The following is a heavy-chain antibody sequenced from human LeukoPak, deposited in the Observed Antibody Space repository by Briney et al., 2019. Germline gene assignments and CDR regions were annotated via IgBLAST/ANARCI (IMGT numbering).Heavy chain of an antibody. J-gene: IGHJ5*02. CDR1: GYTFSIHG. CDR3: ARPNNYYGDNGYYNYFDP. V-gene: IGHV1-18*01. Sequence: GASVKVSCKTSGYTFSIHGITWVRQAPGRALEWMGWIGANSGKTYYAQKFQGRVTMTTDTSTSTAYMELRSLRSDDTAVYYCARPNNYYGDNGYYNYFDPWGQGTLVTVSS. D-gene: IGHD3-22*01. CDR2: IGANSGKT.